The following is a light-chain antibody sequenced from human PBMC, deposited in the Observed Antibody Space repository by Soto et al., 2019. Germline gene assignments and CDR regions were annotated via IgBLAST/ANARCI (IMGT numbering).Light chain of an antibody. CDR1: QSVSSN. J-gene: IGKJ1*01. Sequence: EIVMTQSPATLSVSPGERATLSCRASQSVSSNLAWYQQKPGQSPRLLISGASTRATAFPARFSGSGSGTEFTLTISSLQSEDFSVYYCQKYNNWPPTFGQGTKVEIK. V-gene: IGKV3-15*01. CDR3: QKYNNWPPT. CDR2: GAS.